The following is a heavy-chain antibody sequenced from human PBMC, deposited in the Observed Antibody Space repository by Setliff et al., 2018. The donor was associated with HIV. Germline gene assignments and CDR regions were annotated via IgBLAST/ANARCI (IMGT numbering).Heavy chain of an antibody. V-gene: IGHV4-34*01. Sequence: SETLFLTCALYGGSFSDYYWSWIRQPPGMGLEWIGEVNRGRRTNYNSSLKSRVTISIDTSRNQFSLKVSSVTAADTAVYYCAREIPYSYGGRGHPLWGQGTLVTVSS. J-gene: IGHJ4*02. D-gene: IGHD3-22*01. CDR3: AREIPYSYGGRGHPL. CDR1: GGSFSDYY. CDR2: VNRGRRT.